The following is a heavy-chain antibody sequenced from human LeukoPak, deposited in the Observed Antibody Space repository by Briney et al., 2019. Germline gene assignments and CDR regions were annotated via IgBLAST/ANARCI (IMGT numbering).Heavy chain of an antibody. CDR3: ARYYCSGGNCYGDY. CDR1: GGSINNYY. V-gene: IGHV4-59*08. D-gene: IGHD2-15*01. J-gene: IGHJ4*02. Sequence: PSETLPLTCTVSGGSINNYYWSWIRQPPGKGLEWIAYIYYSGSTNYNPSLKSRVTISVVTSKNQFSLKLSSVTAADTALYYCARYYCSGGNCYGDYWGQGTLVTVSS. CDR2: IYYSGST.